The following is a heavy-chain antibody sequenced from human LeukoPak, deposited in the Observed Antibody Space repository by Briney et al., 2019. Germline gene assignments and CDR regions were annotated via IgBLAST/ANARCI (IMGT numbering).Heavy chain of an antibody. CDR3: AKPVSGWDFDY. D-gene: IGHD6-19*01. V-gene: IGHV3-30-3*02. CDR1: GFTFSSYA. Sequence: GGSLRLSCAASGFTFSSYAMHWVRQAPGKGLEWVAVISYDGSNKYYADSVKGRFTISRDNSKNTLYLQMNSLRAEDTAVYYCAKPVSGWDFDYWGQGTLVTVSS. J-gene: IGHJ4*02. CDR2: ISYDGSNK.